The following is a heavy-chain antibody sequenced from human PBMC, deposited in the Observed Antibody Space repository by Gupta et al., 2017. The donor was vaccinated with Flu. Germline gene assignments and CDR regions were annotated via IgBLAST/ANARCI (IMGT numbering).Heavy chain of an antibody. CDR2: IIPLFATA. J-gene: IGHJ3*02. D-gene: IGHD2-8*02. V-gene: IGHV1-69*01. Sequence: RQAPGQGLEWMGGIIPLFATANYAHKFRGRITITVAESTATAYLELSNLRSDDTAVYYCARYGTGGEFSAFDIWGQGTMVTVSS. CDR3: ARYGTGGEFSAFDI.